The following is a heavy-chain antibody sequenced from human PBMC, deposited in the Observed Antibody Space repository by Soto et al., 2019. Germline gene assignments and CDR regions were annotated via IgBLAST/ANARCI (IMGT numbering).Heavy chain of an antibody. CDR1: GFTFSSYW. J-gene: IGHJ2*01. D-gene: IGHD1-26*01. Sequence: EVQLVESGGGLVQPGGSLRLSCAASGFTFSSYWMHWVRQAPGKGVVWVSRINSDGSSTSYANSVQGRFTISRDNAKNTLYLQMNSLRAADTAVYCCARGGSLNWYFDLWGRGTLVSVSS. CDR3: ARGGSLNWYFDL. CDR2: INSDGSST. V-gene: IGHV3-74*01.